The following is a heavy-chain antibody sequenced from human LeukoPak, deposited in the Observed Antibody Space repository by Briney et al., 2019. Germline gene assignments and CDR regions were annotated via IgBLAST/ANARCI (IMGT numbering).Heavy chain of an antibody. V-gene: IGHV1-2*02. J-gene: IGHJ4*02. Sequence: ASVTVSCKASGYTFTAYYMDWVRQAPGQGLEWMGWINPDSGGTNYSQKFQGRVTMTRDTSISTAYMELSSLRSDGTAVYYFARDVDSSWYTNPSDYWGQGTLVTVSS. CDR2: INPDSGGT. CDR3: ARDVDSSWYTNPSDY. CDR1: GYTFTAYY. D-gene: IGHD6-13*01.